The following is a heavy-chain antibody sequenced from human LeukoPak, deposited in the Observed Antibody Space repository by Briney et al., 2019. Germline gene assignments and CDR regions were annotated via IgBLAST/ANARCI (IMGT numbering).Heavy chain of an antibody. Sequence: ASVKVSCKASGYTFTSYAMNWVRQAPGQGLEWMGWINTNTGNPTYAQGFTGRFVFSLDTSVSTAYLQISSLKAEDTAVYYCAREGILIGSYYFDYWGQGTLVTVSS. V-gene: IGHV7-4-1*02. J-gene: IGHJ4*02. CDR2: INTNTGNP. D-gene: IGHD3-9*01. CDR1: GYTFTSYA. CDR3: AREGILIGSYYFDY.